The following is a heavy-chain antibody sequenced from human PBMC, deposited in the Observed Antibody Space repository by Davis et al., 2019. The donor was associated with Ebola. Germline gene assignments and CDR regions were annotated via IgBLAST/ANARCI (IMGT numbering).Heavy chain of an antibody. D-gene: IGHD3-3*01. CDR3: ARVFTIFAVHNGFDP. Sequence: ASVKVSCKASGYTFTGYYMHWVRQAPGQGLEWMGRINPNSGGTNYAQKFQGRVTMTRDTSISTAYMELSRLRSDDTAVYFCARVFTIFAVHNGFDPWGQGTLVTVSS. V-gene: IGHV1-2*06. J-gene: IGHJ5*02. CDR1: GYTFTGYY. CDR2: INPNSGGT.